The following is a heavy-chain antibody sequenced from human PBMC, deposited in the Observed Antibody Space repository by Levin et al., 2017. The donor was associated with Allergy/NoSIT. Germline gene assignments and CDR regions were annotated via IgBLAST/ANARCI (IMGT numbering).Heavy chain of an antibody. CDR3: ARLATVVTPSSHYYFDY. CDR2: IYYSGST. V-gene: IGHV4-59*08. J-gene: IGHJ4*02. D-gene: IGHD4-23*01. Sequence: PSETLSLTCSVSGGSISGYYWSWIRQPPGKGLEWIGYIYYSGSTNYNPSLKSRLTISVDTSKNQFSLKLSSVTAADTAVYYCARLATVVTPSSHYYFDYWGQGTLVTVSS. CDR1: GGSISGYY.